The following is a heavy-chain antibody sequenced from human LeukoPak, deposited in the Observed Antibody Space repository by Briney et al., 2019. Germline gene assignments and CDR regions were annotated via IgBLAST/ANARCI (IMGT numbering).Heavy chain of an antibody. J-gene: IGHJ4*02. CDR1: GFTFSSYS. CDR3: ARVTLTSANFDY. CDR2: ISSSGSTI. V-gene: IGHV3-21*04. Sequence: PGGSLRLSCAASGFTFSSYSMNWVRQAPGKGLEWVSSISSSGSTIYYADSVKGRFTISRDNANNSLYLQMNSLRAEDTAVYYCARVTLTSANFDYWGQGTLVTVSS.